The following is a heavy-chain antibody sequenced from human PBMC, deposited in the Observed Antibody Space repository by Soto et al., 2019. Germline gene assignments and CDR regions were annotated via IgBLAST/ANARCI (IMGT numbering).Heavy chain of an antibody. D-gene: IGHD3-22*01. CDR1: GFAFNRYY. V-gene: IGHV3-7*01. CDR3: ARYCAYDSIYYCSSDRLDY. J-gene: IGHJ4*02. CDR2: VDQDGSAK. Sequence: GFSLILSCVASGFAFNRYYMSWVRQAPGKGLEWVATVDQDGSAKYYVDSVKGRFTISRDNAKNSLYVQMNRLRGEDTAVYYCARYCAYDSIYYCSSDRLDYWGQGTLVTVSS.